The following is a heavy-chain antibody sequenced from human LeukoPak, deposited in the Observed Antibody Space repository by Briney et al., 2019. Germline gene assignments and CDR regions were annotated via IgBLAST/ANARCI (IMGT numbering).Heavy chain of an antibody. D-gene: IGHD3-22*01. CDR2: ISGRAANT. CDR3: AKYDSGSYRPDC. Sequence: GGSLRLSCAASGFTFSDYAMSWVRQAPGKRLEWVSAISGRAANTYYADSVKGRFTISRDNSKITLYLQMNSLRAEDTAVYYCAKYDSGSYRPDCWGQGTLVTVSS. CDR1: GFTFSDYA. J-gene: IGHJ4*02. V-gene: IGHV3-23*01.